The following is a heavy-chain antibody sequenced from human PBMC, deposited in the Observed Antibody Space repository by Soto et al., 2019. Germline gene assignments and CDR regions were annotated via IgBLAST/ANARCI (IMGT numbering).Heavy chain of an antibody. V-gene: IGHV3-48*01. CDR2: ISSSSSTI. CDR1: GFTFSSYS. CDR3: ASQYTVDPDAFDI. J-gene: IGHJ3*02. D-gene: IGHD4-17*01. Sequence: PGGSLRLSCAASGFTFSSYSMNWVRQAPGKGLEWVSYISSSSSTIYYAGSVKGRFTISRDNAKNSLYLQMNSLRAEDTAVYYCASQYTVDPDAFDIWGQGTMVTVSS.